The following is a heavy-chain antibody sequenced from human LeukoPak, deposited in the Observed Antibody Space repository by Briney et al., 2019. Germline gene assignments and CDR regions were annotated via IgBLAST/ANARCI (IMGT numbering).Heavy chain of an antibody. J-gene: IGHJ4*02. Sequence: GGSLRLSCAASRFTFSNYWMSWVRQAPGKGLEWVANIKQDGSEKYYVDSVKGRFTISRDNAKNSLYLQMNSLRAEDTAVYYCARDKGTVTIFDCGGQGTLVTVSS. CDR3: ARDKGTVTIFDC. V-gene: IGHV3-7*01. D-gene: IGHD4-11*01. CDR2: IKQDGSEK. CDR1: RFTFSNYW.